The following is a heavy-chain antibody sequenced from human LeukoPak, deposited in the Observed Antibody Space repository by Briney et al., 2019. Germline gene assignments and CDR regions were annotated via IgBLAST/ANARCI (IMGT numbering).Heavy chain of an antibody. CDR3: ARGRGSYLQNFDY. CDR1: GFTFSNNY. D-gene: IGHD1-26*01. Sequence: GESLRLSCAASGFTFSNNYMSWVRQTSWKGLEWVSTIYSGGSTYYTDSVKGRFTISRDNSKSTLYLQMNSLRAEDTALYYCARGRGSYLQNFDYWGQGTLVTVSS. CDR2: IYSGGST. V-gene: IGHV3-53*01. J-gene: IGHJ4*02.